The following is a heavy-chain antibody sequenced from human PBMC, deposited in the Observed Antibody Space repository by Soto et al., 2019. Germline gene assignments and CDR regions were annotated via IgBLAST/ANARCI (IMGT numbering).Heavy chain of an antibody. CDR1: GGSFSGYY. J-gene: IGHJ5*02. CDR3: ARVSDGQWFDP. CDR2: INHSGST. Sequence: SETLSLTCAVYGGSFSGYYWSWIRQPPGKGLEWIGEINHSGSTNYNPSLKSRVTISVDTSKNQFSLKLSSVTAADTAVYYCARVSDGQWFDPWGQGTLVNVS. V-gene: IGHV4-34*01.